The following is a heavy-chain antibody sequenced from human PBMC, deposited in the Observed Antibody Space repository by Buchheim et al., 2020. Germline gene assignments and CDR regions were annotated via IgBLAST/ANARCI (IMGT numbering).Heavy chain of an antibody. CDR3: ARGGGVGLGELSSY. CDR2: VSYDGYNK. CDR1: GFTFSNYA. D-gene: IGHD3-16*02. Sequence: QVQLVESGGGVVQPGRSLRLSCAASGFTFSNYALHWVRQAPGKGLEWVAVVSYDGYNKYYADSVKGRFTISRDNSKNTLYLQVNTLRPEDTAVYYWARGGGVGLGELSSYWGQGT. V-gene: IGHV3-30-3*01. J-gene: IGHJ4*02.